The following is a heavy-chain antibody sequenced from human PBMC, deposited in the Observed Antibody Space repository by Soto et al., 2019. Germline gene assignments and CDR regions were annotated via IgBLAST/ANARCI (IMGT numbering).Heavy chain of an antibody. J-gene: IGHJ5*02. CDR2: SYHSGST. CDR3: ARGISTTTKLNWFDP. Sequence: QVQLQESGPGLVKPSGTLSLTCAVSSGSISSSNWWSWVRQPPGKGLEWIWESYHSGSTNYNPSLKSRVTISVDKSKNQFSLKLSSVTAADTAVYYCARGISTTTKLNWFDPWGQGTLVTVSS. V-gene: IGHV4-4*02. CDR1: SGSISSSNW. D-gene: IGHD4-17*01.